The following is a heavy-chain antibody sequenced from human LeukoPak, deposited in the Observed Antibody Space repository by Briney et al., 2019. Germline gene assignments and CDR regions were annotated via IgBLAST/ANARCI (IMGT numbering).Heavy chain of an antibody. Sequence: PGRSLRLSCAASGFTFITSAMHWVRQGPGKGLEWVAVISYDGVNIYYADSVKGRFTISRDNSKNTLYLQMHSPRAEDTAVYYCARPITTYYYDSSGPFEYWGQGTLVTVSS. V-gene: IGHV3-30*04. CDR1: GFTFITSA. CDR2: ISYDGVNI. CDR3: ARPITTYYYDSSGPFEY. D-gene: IGHD3-22*01. J-gene: IGHJ4*02.